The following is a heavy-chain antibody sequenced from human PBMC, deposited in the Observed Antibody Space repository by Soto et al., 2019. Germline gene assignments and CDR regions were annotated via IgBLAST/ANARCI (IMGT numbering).Heavy chain of an antibody. J-gene: IGHJ4*02. Sequence: SETLSLTCAVYGGSFSGYYWSWIRQPPGKGLEWIGEINHSGSTNYNPSLKSRVTISVDTSKNQFSLKLSSVTAADTAVYYCASQDIVVVPAAGLGIFDYWGQGTLVTVSS. CDR2: INHSGST. CDR3: ASQDIVVVPAAGLGIFDY. V-gene: IGHV4-34*01. D-gene: IGHD2-2*01. CDR1: GGSFSGYY.